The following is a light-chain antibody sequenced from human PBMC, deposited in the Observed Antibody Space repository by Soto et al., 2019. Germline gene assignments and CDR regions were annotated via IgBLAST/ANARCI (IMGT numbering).Light chain of an antibody. CDR3: CSYAGSTTLV. CDR2: EVI. CDR1: SSDVGSYNL. V-gene: IGLV2-23*02. Sequence: QSALTQPASVSGSPGQSITISCTGTSSDVGSYNLVSWYQQHPGKAPKVIIYEVIKRPSWVSNRFSGSKSGNTASLTISGLQAEDEADYYCCSYAGSTTLVFGGGTKVTVL. J-gene: IGLJ2*01.